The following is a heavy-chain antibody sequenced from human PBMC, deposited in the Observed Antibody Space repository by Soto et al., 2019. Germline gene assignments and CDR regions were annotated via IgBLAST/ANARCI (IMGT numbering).Heavy chain of an antibody. Sequence: EVQLVESGGGLVQPGGSLRLSCAASGFTFSSYSINWVRQAPGKGLEWVSYISSSSSTIYYADSVKGRFTISRDNAKNSLYLQMNSLRDEDTAVYYCARELRCSGGSCYPEYFQHWGQGTLVTVSS. CDR3: ARELRCSGGSCYPEYFQH. CDR1: GFTFSSYS. CDR2: ISSSSSTI. D-gene: IGHD2-15*01. J-gene: IGHJ1*01. V-gene: IGHV3-48*02.